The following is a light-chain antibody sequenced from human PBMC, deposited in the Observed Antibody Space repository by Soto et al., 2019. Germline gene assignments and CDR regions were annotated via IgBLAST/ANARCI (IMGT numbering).Light chain of an antibody. CDR1: PSVSSSY. Sequence: EIVLTQSPGTLSLSPGERATLSCRASPSVSSSYLAWYQQKPAQAPRLXXCGASSRATGIPDRFSGSGSGTDLTLTISRLEPEDFAVYYCQQYGSSPPITFGQGTRLEIK. CDR2: GAS. J-gene: IGKJ5*01. CDR3: QQYGSSPPIT. V-gene: IGKV3-20*01.